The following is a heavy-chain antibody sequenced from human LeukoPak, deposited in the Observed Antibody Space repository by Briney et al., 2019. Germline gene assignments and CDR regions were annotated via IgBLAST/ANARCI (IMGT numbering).Heavy chain of an antibody. D-gene: IGHD3-22*01. CDR2: IRYDGSNK. CDR3: AKDPDYYDSSGYYYQPLGY. V-gene: IGHV3-30*02. J-gene: IGHJ4*02. CDR1: GFSFRDFW. Sequence: GGSLRLSCAASGFSFRDFWMSWVRQAPGKGLEWVAFIRYDGSNKYYADSVKGRFTISRDNSKNTLYLQMNSLRAEDTAVYYCAKDPDYYDSSGYYYQPLGYWGQGTLVTVSS.